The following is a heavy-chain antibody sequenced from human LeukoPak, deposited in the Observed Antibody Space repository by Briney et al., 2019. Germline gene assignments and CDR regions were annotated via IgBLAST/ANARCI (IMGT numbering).Heavy chain of an antibody. CDR1: GGSFSGYY. Sequence: PSETLSLTCAVYGGSFSGYYWSWIRQPPGKGLEWIGEINRSGSTNYNPSLKSRVTISVDTSKNQFSLKLSSVTAADAAVYYCARHHWFDPWGQGTLVTVSS. V-gene: IGHV4-34*01. CDR3: ARHHWFDP. CDR2: INRSGST. J-gene: IGHJ5*02.